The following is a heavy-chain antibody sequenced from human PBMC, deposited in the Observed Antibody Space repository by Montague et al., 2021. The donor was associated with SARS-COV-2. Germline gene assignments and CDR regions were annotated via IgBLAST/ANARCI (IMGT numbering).Heavy chain of an antibody. V-gene: IGHV4-39*07. CDR3: ARLGRQQLVRLSGMDV. Sequence: SETLSLTCTVSGGSISSSSYYWGWIRQPPGKGLEWIGSIYYSGSTYYNPSLKSRVTISVDTSENQFSLKLSSVTAADTAVYYCARLGRQQLVRLSGMDVWGQGTTVTVSS. CDR1: GGSISSSSYY. J-gene: IGHJ6*02. D-gene: IGHD6-13*01. CDR2: IYYSGST.